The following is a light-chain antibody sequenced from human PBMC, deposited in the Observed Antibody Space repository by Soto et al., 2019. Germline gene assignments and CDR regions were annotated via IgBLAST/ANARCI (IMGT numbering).Light chain of an antibody. CDR1: QSVSNSY. CDR2: GAS. CDR3: QQYGSSPWT. Sequence: EIVLTQSPGTLSLSPGERATLPCRASQSVSNSYLAWYQQKNGQAPRILIYGASSRDTGIPDRFSGSGSGTDFTLTISSLEPEDFEVYYCQQYGSSPWTFGQGTKVDIK. J-gene: IGKJ1*01. V-gene: IGKV3-20*01.